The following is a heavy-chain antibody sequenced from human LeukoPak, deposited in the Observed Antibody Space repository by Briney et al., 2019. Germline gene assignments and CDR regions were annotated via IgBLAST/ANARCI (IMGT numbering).Heavy chain of an antibody. D-gene: IGHD3-10*02. CDR2: ISSSGSTI. CDR1: GLNFGDYY. CDR3: AELGITMIGGV. Sequence: PGGSLRLSCAASGLNFGDYYMNWVRQAPGKGLEWVSYISSSGSTIYYADSVKGRFTISRDNAKNSLYLQMNSLRAEDTAVYYCAELGITMIGGVWGKGTTVTISS. V-gene: IGHV3-11*04. J-gene: IGHJ6*04.